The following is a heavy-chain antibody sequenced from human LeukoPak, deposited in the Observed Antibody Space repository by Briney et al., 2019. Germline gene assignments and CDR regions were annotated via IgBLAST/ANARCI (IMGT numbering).Heavy chain of an antibody. V-gene: IGHV3-7*01. CDR3: ARLSYCGGDCYSTFDY. CDR2: IKEDGSVK. D-gene: IGHD2-21*02. Sequence: GGSLRLSCGASGFTFSSYWMTWVRQAPGKGLEWVANIKEDGSVKFYVDSVKGRFTISRDNAKNSLYLQMNSLRAEDTAVYYCARLSYCGGDCYSTFDYWGQGTLVSVSS. CDR1: GFTFSSYW. J-gene: IGHJ4*02.